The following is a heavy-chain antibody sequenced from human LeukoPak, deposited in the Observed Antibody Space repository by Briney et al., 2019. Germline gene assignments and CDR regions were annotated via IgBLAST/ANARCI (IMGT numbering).Heavy chain of an antibody. V-gene: IGHV1-69*06. J-gene: IGHJ4*02. CDR3: ARAGALVGASSYYFDY. CDR2: IIPIFGTA. D-gene: IGHD1-26*01. Sequence: GASVKVSCKASGATFTIYAISWVRHAPGQGLEWMGRIIPIFGTANYAQKFQGRVTITADKSTSTAYMELSSLRSEDTAVDYCARAGALVGASSYYFDYWGQGTLVTVSS. CDR1: GATFTIYA.